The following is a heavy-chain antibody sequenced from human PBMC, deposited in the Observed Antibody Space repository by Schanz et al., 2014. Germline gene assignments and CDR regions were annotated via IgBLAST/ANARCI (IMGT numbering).Heavy chain of an antibody. V-gene: IGHV1-69*08. D-gene: IGHD1-26*01. Sequence: QVLQVQSGSEVKKPGSSVKVSCKASGGTFSTYTISWVRQAPGQGLEWMGRIIPILGIANYAQKFQGRVTMTTDTSTSTAYMELRSLRSDDTAVYYCARDRDQWDGNFCDFWGQGTLVTVSS. CDR3: ARDRDQWDGNFCDF. J-gene: IGHJ4*02. CDR1: GGTFSTYT. CDR2: IIPILGIA.